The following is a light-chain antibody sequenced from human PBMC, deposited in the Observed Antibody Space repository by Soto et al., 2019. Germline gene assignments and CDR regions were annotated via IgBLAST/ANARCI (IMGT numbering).Light chain of an antibody. V-gene: IGKV1-6*01. CDR3: LQDYNYPLT. Sequence: AIQLTQSASSLSASVGDRVTITCRASQGIRNDLGWYQQKPGKAPKLLIYAASSLQSGVPSRFSGSVSGTDGTITISSLQKEDGSTYYCLQDYNYPLTFGQGTKVDIK. CDR1: QGIRND. J-gene: IGKJ1*01. CDR2: AAS.